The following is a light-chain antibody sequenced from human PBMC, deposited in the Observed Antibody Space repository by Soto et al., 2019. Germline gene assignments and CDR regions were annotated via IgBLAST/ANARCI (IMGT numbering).Light chain of an antibody. J-gene: IGKJ2*01. Sequence: EIVMTQSPATLSVSPGERATLSCRASQSLSKNLAWYQQKPGQAPRLVIYGASTRATGIPARFSGSGSGTEFTLTISSLQSGDFAVYYCQQYNYWPPYTFGQGTKVEIK. V-gene: IGKV3-15*01. CDR3: QQYNYWPPYT. CDR2: GAS. CDR1: QSLSKN.